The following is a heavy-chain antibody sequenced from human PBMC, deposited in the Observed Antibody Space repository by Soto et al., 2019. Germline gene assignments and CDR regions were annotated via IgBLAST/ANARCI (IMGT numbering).Heavy chain of an antibody. V-gene: IGHV4-4*02. CDR3: ASSSGWYDFDY. CDR2: IYHSGST. CDR1: IGSISSSNW. J-gene: IGHJ4*02. Sequence: SETLSLTCAVSIGSISSSNWWSWVRQPPGKGLEWIGEIYHSGSTNYNPSLKSRVTISVDKSKNQFSLKLSSVTAADTAVYYCASSSGWYDFDYWGQGTLVTAPQ. D-gene: IGHD6-19*01.